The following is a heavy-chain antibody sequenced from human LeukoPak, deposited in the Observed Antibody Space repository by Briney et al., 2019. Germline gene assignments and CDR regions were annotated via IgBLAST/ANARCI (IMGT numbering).Heavy chain of an antibody. Sequence: ASVKVSCKASGYTFTSYGISWVRQAPGQGLEWMGWISAYNGNTNYAQKLQGRVTMTTDTSTSTAYMELRSLRSDDTAVYYCARDRSGSYDNAFDIWGQGTMVTVSS. J-gene: IGHJ3*02. D-gene: IGHD1-26*01. CDR1: GYTFTSYG. CDR3: ARDRSGSYDNAFDI. V-gene: IGHV1-18*01. CDR2: ISAYNGNT.